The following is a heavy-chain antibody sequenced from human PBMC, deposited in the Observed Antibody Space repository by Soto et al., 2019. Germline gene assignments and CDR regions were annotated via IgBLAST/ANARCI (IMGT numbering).Heavy chain of an antibody. CDR1: GYNFTTYG. Sequence: QVQLVQSGAEVKKPGASVKVSCKTSGYNFTTYGVSWVRQAPGQGLEWMGWISGHNGHTNYAQTFQGRVTMTTDTSTPTAYMELRSLRSDDTAGYYCARYQPYRTGYYYFDHWGQGTLAIVTS. J-gene: IGHJ4*02. D-gene: IGHD3-9*01. CDR2: ISGHNGHT. CDR3: ARYQPYRTGYYYFDH. V-gene: IGHV1-18*01.